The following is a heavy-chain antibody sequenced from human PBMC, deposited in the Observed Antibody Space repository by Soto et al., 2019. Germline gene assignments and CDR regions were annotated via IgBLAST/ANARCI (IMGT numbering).Heavy chain of an antibody. V-gene: IGHV3-23*01. CDR1: GVTFSSYA. CDR3: AKGLQGGSNYFDY. D-gene: IGHD1-26*01. J-gene: IGHJ4*02. Sequence: EVQLLESGGGLVQPGGSRRLSCAASGVTFSSYAMSWVRQAPGKGLEWVSAISGSGGSTYYADSVKGRFTISRDNSKNTLYLQMNSLRAEDTAVYYCAKGLQGGSNYFDYWGQGTLVTVSS. CDR2: ISGSGGST.